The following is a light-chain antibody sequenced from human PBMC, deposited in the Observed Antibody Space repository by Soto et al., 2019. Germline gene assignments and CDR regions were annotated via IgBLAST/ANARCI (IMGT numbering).Light chain of an antibody. Sequence: QPVLTQSPSASASLGASVKLTCTLSSGHSSYAIAWHQQQPEKGPRYLMKLNIDGSHSKGDGIPDRFSGSSSGAERYLTISSLQSEDEADYYCQTWDTGSRVVFGGGTKLTVL. CDR1: SGHSSYA. V-gene: IGLV4-69*01. CDR3: QTWDTGSRVV. CDR2: LNIDGSH. J-gene: IGLJ2*01.